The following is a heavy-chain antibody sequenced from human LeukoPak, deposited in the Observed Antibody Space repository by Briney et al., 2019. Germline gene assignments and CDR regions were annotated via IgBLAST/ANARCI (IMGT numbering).Heavy chain of an antibody. CDR2: IHYSGNT. CDR1: SGSISSSNSF. D-gene: IGHD6-13*01. J-gene: IGHJ4*02. Sequence: PSETLSLTCTVSSGSISSSNSFWGWIRQPPGKGLEWIGSIHYSGNTYYNPSLKSRVTISVDTSKNQFSLKLSSVTAADTAVFYYATFRSSWYYFDYWGQGTLVTVSS. CDR3: ATFRSSWYYFDY. V-gene: IGHV4-39*01.